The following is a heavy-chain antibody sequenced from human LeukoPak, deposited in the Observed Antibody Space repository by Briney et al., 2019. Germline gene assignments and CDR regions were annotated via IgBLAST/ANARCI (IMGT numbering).Heavy chain of an antibody. Sequence: PGGSLRLSCAASGFTFTRYWMHWVRQVPEKGLDWVSRINEDGSITTHADSVRGRFTISRDNARDTLYLQMNSLRSEDTAVYYCARDLGGIAGSWGQGTLVTVSS. CDR2: INEDGSIT. CDR3: ARDLGGIAGS. J-gene: IGHJ4*02. D-gene: IGHD1-26*01. V-gene: IGHV3-74*01. CDR1: GFTFTRYW.